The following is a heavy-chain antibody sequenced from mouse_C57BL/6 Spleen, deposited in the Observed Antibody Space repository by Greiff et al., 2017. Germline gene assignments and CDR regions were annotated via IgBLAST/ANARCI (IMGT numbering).Heavy chain of an antibody. V-gene: IGHV5-6*01. Sequence: EVKLVESGGDLVKPGGSLKLSCAASGFTFSSYGMSWVRQTPDKRLEWVATISSGGSYTYYPDSVKGRFTISRDNAKNTLYLQMSSLKSEDTAMYYCARDTTYYAMDYWGQGTSVTVSS. D-gene: IGHD1-1*01. CDR3: ARDTTYYAMDY. J-gene: IGHJ4*01. CDR2: ISSGGSYT. CDR1: GFTFSSYG.